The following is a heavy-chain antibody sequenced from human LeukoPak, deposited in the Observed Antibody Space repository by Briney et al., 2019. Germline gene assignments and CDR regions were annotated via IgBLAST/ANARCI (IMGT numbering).Heavy chain of an antibody. CDR3: ARGGTTFFDY. V-gene: IGHV4-59*01. D-gene: IGHD1-7*01. Sequence: SETLSLTCTVSGGSISSYYWSWIRQPPGKGLEWIGYIYYSGSTNYNPSLKSRVTISVDTSKNQFSLKLSSVTAEDTAVYYCARGGTTFFDYWGQGTLVTVSS. J-gene: IGHJ4*02. CDR1: GGSISSYY. CDR2: IYYSGST.